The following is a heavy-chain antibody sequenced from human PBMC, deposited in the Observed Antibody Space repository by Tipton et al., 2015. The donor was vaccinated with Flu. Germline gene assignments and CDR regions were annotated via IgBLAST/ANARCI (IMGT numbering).Heavy chain of an antibody. Sequence: VQLVQSGAEVKKPGESLKISCKGSGYSFTSYWIGWVRQMPGKGLEWMGIIYPGDSDTRYSPSFQGQVTISADKSISTAYLQWSSLKASDPAMYYCARGSSGYSLALGWFDPWGQGTLVTVSS. CDR3: ARGSSGYSLALGWFDP. CDR1: GYSFTSYW. V-gene: IGHV5-51*01. CDR2: IYPGDSDT. D-gene: IGHD3-22*01. J-gene: IGHJ5*02.